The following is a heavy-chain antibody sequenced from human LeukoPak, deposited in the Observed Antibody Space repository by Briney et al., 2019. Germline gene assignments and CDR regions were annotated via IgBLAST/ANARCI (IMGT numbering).Heavy chain of an antibody. CDR3: AKDRGGYCSGGSCQGAFHY. Sequence: GGSLRLSCAASGFIFSTYDMSWDRQAPGKGLEWVSGISGSGGTTYDADSVKGRFTISRDNSKNTLYLQMNSLRAEDTAVYYCAKDRGGYCSGGSCQGAFHYWGQGTLVTVSS. D-gene: IGHD2-15*01. V-gene: IGHV3-23*01. CDR1: GFIFSTYD. J-gene: IGHJ4*02. CDR2: ISGSGGTT.